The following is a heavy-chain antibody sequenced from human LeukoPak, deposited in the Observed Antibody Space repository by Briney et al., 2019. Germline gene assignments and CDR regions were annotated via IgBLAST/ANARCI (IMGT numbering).Heavy chain of an antibody. Sequence: SETLSLTCAVYGGSFSGYYWSWIRQPPGKGLEWIGEINHSGSTNYNPSLKSRVTISVDTSKNQFSLKLSSVTAADTAVYYCARHWDIVPTWGRWFGAWGQGTLVTVS. V-gene: IGHV4-34*01. J-gene: IGHJ5*02. CDR1: GGSFSGYY. CDR2: INHSGST. D-gene: IGHD5-12*01. CDR3: ARHWDIVPTWGRWFGA.